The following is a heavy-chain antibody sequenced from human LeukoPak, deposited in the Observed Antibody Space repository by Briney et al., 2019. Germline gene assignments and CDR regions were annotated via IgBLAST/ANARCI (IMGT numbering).Heavy chain of an antibody. CDR2: ISSSSSYI. V-gene: IGHV3-21*01. Sequence: GGSLRLSCAASGFPFSSYNMNWVRQAPGKGLEWVSSISSSSSYIYYADSVKGRFTISRDNAKNSLYLQMNSLRAEDTAVYYCARDGIYYYGSGTNDYYYYYMDVWGKGTTVTVSS. D-gene: IGHD3-10*01. CDR1: GFPFSSYN. J-gene: IGHJ6*03. CDR3: ARDGIYYYGSGTNDYYYYYMDV.